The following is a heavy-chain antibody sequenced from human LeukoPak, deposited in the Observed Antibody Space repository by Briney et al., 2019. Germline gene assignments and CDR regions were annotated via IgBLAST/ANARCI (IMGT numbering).Heavy chain of an antibody. CDR1: GFTFSSYW. CDR3: ASWDGYDDGGIDY. J-gene: IGHJ4*02. Sequence: GGSLRLSCAASGFTFSSYWMHWVRQAPGKGLVWVSRINSDGSSTSYADSVKGRFTISRDNAKNTLYLQMNSLRAEDTAVYYCASWDGYDDGGIDYWGQGTLVTVSS. V-gene: IGHV3-74*01. CDR2: INSDGSST. D-gene: IGHD5-12*01.